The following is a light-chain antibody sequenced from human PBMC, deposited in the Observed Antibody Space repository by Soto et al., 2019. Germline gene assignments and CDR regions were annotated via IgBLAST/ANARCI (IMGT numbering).Light chain of an antibody. V-gene: IGLV2-14*03. Sequence: QSALTQPASVSGSPGQSITISCTGTSSDGGGISFVSWYQQHPGKAPKLIIYDVFKRPSGVSYRFSASKSGNTASLTISGLQADDEANYYCSSYIGGNTVIFGGGTKVTVL. CDR3: SSYIGGNTVI. CDR2: DVF. J-gene: IGLJ2*01. CDR1: SSDGGGISF.